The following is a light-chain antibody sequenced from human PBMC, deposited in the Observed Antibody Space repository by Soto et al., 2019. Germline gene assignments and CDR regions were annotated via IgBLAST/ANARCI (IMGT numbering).Light chain of an antibody. CDR3: HQYGSSAVWT. CDR2: GAS. Sequence: EIVLTQSPGTLSLSPGERATLSCRASQSVSSSYLAWYQQKPGQAPRLLIYGASIKATGIPHRFSGSGAGTDFILPISRLEPEDFAVNYCHQYGSSAVWTFGQGTKVEIK. J-gene: IGKJ1*01. V-gene: IGKV3-20*01. CDR1: QSVSSSY.